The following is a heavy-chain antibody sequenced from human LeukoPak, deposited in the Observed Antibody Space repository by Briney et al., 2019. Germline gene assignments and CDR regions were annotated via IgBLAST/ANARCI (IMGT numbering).Heavy chain of an antibody. D-gene: IGHD2-2*01. CDR2: IIPIFGTA. Sequence: ASVKVSCKASGGTFSSYAISWVRQAPGQGLEWMGGIIPIFGTANYGQKFQGRVTITADESTSTAYMELSSLRSEDTAVYYCAREIPLLGYCSITSCYSYYFDYWGQGTLVTVSS. CDR1: GGTFSSYA. CDR3: AREIPLLGYCSITSCYSYYFDY. J-gene: IGHJ4*02. V-gene: IGHV1-69*13.